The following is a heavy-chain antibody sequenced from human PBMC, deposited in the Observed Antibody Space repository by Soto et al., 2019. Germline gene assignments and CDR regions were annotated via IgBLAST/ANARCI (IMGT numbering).Heavy chain of an antibody. CDR1: GFTLSSYS. J-gene: IGHJ6*02. D-gene: IGHD6-19*01. CDR2: ISSSSSTI. V-gene: IGHV3-48*02. Sequence: GGSLRLSCAASGFTLSSYSMNWVRQAPGKGLEWVSYISSSSSTIYYADSVKGRFTISRDNAKNSLYLQMNSLRDEDTAVYYCARSIYSSGWQYYYYYYGMDVWGQGTTVTVSS. CDR3: ARSIYSSGWQYYYYYYGMDV.